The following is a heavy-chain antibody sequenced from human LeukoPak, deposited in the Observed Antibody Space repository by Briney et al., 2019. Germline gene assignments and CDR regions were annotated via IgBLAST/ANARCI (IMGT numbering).Heavy chain of an antibody. CDR1: GYTFTGYY. Sequence: ASVKVSCKASGYTFTGYYMHWVRQAPGQGLEWMGWINPNSSGTNYAQKFQGRVTMTRDTSISTAYMELSRLRSDDTAVYYCARRCSSTSCYPSPDYWGQGTLVTVSS. CDR3: ARRCSSTSCYPSPDY. J-gene: IGHJ4*02. D-gene: IGHD2-2*01. CDR2: INPNSSGT. V-gene: IGHV1-2*02.